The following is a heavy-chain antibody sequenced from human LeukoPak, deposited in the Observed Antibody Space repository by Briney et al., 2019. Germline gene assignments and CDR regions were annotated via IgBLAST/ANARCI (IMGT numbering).Heavy chain of an antibody. CDR3: ARLAAGTRIVLDP. J-gene: IGHJ5*02. CDR1: GYTFTGYY. Sequence: ASVKVSCKASGYTFTGYYMHWVRQAPGQGLEWMGWINPNSGGTNYAQRFQGRVTMTRDTSISTAYMELSRLRSDDTAVYYCARLAAGTRIVLDPWGQGTLVTVSA. V-gene: IGHV1-2*02. CDR2: INPNSGGT. D-gene: IGHD6-13*01.